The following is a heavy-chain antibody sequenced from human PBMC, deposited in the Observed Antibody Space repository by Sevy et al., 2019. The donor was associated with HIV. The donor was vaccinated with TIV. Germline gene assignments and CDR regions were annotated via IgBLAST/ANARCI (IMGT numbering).Heavy chain of an antibody. J-gene: IGHJ5*02. CDR2: IWYDGSNK. Sequence: GGSLRLSCAASGFTFSSYGMHWVRQAPGKGLEWVAVIWYDGSNKYYADSVKGRFTISRDNSKNTLYLQMNSLRAEDTAVYYCEREGLLWFGDNNWFDPWGQGTLVTVSS. D-gene: IGHD3-10*01. CDR1: GFTFSSYG. CDR3: EREGLLWFGDNNWFDP. V-gene: IGHV3-33*01.